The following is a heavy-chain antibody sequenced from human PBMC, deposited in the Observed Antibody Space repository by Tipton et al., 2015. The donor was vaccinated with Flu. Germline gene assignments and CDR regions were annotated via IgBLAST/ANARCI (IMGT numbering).Heavy chain of an antibody. V-gene: IGHV4-31*02. Sequence: LRLSCTVSGGSISSGGYSWSWIRQHPGKGLEWIGYIYYSGSTYYNPSLKSRVTISVDTSKNQFSLKLSSVTAADTAVYYCARVGEWERLFDYWGQGTLVTVSS. CDR3: ARVGEWERLFDY. D-gene: IGHD1-26*01. J-gene: IGHJ4*02. CDR1: GGSISSGGYS. CDR2: IYYSGST.